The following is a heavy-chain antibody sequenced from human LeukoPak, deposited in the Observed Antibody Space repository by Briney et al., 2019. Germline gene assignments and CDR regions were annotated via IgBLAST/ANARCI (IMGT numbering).Heavy chain of an antibody. CDR1: GGTFSSYA. V-gene: IGHV1-69*06. D-gene: IGHD6-13*01. CDR3: ARGGKAAAVPSYYYYYMDV. Sequence: GASVTVSCKASGGTFSSYAISWVRQAPGEGLEWMGGIIPIFGTANYAQKFQGRVTITADKSTSTAYMELSSLRSEDTAVYYCARGGKAAAVPSYYYYYMDVWGKGTTVTVSS. J-gene: IGHJ6*03. CDR2: IIPIFGTA.